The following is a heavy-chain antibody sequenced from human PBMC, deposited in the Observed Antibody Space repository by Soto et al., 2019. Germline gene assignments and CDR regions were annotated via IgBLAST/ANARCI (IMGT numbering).Heavy chain of an antibody. CDR3: ARTNDSSGYLFDY. CDR2: IYHSGST. D-gene: IGHD3-22*01. J-gene: IGHJ4*02. Sequence: PSETLSLTCAVSGGSISSGGYSWSWIRQPPGKGLEWIGYIYHSGSTYYNPSLKSRVTISVDRSKNQFSLKLSSVTAADTAVYYCARTNDSSGYLFDYWGQGTLVTVS. CDR1: GGSISSGGYS. V-gene: IGHV4-30-2*01.